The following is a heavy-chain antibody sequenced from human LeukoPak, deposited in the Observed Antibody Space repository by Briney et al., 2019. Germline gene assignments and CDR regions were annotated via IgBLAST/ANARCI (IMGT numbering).Heavy chain of an antibody. D-gene: IGHD6-19*01. CDR2: ITSSASTTV. J-gene: IGHJ6*03. V-gene: IGHV3-48*03. CDR1: GFTFSSDE. CDR3: ARRISGWYSGYMDV. Sequence: GGSLRLSCVVSGFTFSSDEMNWVRQAPGKGLEWVSYITSSASTTVYYANSVKGRFTISRDNAKNSLYLQMNSLRAEDTAVYYCARRISGWYSGYMDVWGKGTTVTVSS.